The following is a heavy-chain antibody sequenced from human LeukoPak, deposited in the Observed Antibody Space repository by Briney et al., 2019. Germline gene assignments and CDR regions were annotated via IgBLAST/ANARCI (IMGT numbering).Heavy chain of an antibody. J-gene: IGHJ4*02. CDR3: AKNAHYYDSSGFDY. CDR2: ISGSGGST. Sequence: GGSLRLSCAASGFTFSSYAMSWVRQAPGKGLEWVPAISGSGGSTYYADSVKGRFTISRDNSKNTLYLQMNSLRAEDTAVNYCAKNAHYYDSSGFDYWGQGTLVTVSS. D-gene: IGHD3-22*01. V-gene: IGHV3-23*01. CDR1: GFTFSSYA.